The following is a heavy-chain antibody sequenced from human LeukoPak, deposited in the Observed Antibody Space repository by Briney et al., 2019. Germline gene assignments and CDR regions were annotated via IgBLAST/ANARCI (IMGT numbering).Heavy chain of an antibody. CDR1: GFTFSSYA. D-gene: IGHD5-12*01. CDR2: ISGSGGYT. J-gene: IGHJ3*02. V-gene: IGHV3-23*01. CDR3: AKNWGATIYYAFDI. Sequence: PGGSLRLSCAASGFTFSSYAISWVRQAPGKGLEWVSAISGSGGYTHYADSVKGRFTISRDNSKNTLYLQMNSLRAEDTAVYYCAKNWGATIYYAFDIWGQGTMVTVSS.